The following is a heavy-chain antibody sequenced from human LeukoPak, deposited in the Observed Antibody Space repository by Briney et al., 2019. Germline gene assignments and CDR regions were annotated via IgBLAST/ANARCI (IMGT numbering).Heavy chain of an antibody. J-gene: IGHJ5*02. CDR1: GHTFTSYD. D-gene: IGHD2-15*01. CDR2: MNSNSGNT. CDR3: ARGFEDWFDP. V-gene: IGHV1-8*01. Sequence: ASVKVSCKASGHTFTSYDINWVRQATGQGLEWMGWMNSNSGNTGYAQKFQGRVTMTRNTSISTAYMELSSLRSEDTAVYYCARGFEDWFDPWGQGTLVTVSS.